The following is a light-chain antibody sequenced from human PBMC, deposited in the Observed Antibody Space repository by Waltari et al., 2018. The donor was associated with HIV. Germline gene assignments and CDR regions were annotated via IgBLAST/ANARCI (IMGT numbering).Light chain of an antibody. V-gene: IGKV1-39*01. J-gene: IGKJ4*01. CDR2: AAS. Sequence: DIQMTQSPSSLSASVGDRVTITCRASQSISSYLNWYQQKPGKAPKHLIYAASSLQSGVPSRFSGSGSGTDFTLTISSRQPEDFATYYCQQSYSTPPTFGGGTKVEIK. CDR3: QQSYSTPPT. CDR1: QSISSY.